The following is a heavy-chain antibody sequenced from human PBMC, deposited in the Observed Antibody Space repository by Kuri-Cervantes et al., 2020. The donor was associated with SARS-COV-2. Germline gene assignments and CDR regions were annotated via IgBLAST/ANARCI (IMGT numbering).Heavy chain of an antibody. D-gene: IGHD6-6*01. CDR3: ARGVPGY. CDR2: INDSGAT. J-gene: IGHJ4*02. V-gene: IGHV4-34*01. Sequence: SETLFLTCAVYGGSFSGYQWSWIRQTPGMGLEWIGQINDSGATKYNPSLKSRVIVSMDKSKNQFSLKLSSVTAADTAVYYCARGVPGYWGQGSLVTVSS. CDR1: GGSFSGYQ.